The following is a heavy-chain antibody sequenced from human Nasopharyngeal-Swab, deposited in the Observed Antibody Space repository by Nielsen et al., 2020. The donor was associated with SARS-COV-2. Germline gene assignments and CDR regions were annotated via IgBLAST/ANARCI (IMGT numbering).Heavy chain of an antibody. CDR2: INAGNGNT. J-gene: IGHJ6*02. CDR1: GYTFTSYA. Sequence: ASVKVSCKASGYTFTSYAMHWVRQAPGQRLEWMGWINAGNGNTKYSQKFQGRVTITRDTSASTAYMELSSLRSEDTAVYYCAGEGIAVAGTHYYYYGMDVWGQGTTVTVSS. CDR3: AGEGIAVAGTHYYYYGMDV. D-gene: IGHD6-19*01. V-gene: IGHV1-3*01.